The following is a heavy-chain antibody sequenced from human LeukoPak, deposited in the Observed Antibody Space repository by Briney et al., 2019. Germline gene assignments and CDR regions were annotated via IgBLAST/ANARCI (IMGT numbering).Heavy chain of an antibody. CDR3: AKDRMVRGVIVTAFWFDP. CDR2: ISGGGGST. Sequence: GSLRLSCAASGFTFSNSAMSWVRQAPGKGLEWVSSISGGGGSTYIADSVMGRFAISRDNSKNTLYLQMNSLRAEDTAVYYCAKDRMVRGVIVTAFWFDPWGQGTLVTVSS. CDR1: GFTFSNSA. D-gene: IGHD3-10*01. V-gene: IGHV3-23*01. J-gene: IGHJ5*02.